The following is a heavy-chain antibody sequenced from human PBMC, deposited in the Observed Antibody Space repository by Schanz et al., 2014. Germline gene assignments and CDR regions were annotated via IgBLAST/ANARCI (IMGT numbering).Heavy chain of an antibody. Sequence: EVLLVESGGGLVTPGESLRLSCAASGFTFSSYSMNWVRQAPGKGLEWVSSVSHGGTYIYYADSVRGRFTISRDNAKNSLFLKMHSLRADDTAVYYCARSTYYDILTGQTHTRVDVRYFDLGGRGTLVTVSS. CDR3: ARSTYYDILTGQTHTRVDVRYFDL. CDR1: GFTFSSYS. D-gene: IGHD3-9*01. CDR2: VSHGGTYI. J-gene: IGHJ2*01. V-gene: IGHV3-21*02.